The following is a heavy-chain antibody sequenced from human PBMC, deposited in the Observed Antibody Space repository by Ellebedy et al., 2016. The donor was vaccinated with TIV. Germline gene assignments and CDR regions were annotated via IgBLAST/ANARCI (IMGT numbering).Heavy chain of an antibody. J-gene: IGHJ4*02. Sequence: ASVKVSXXASGYRFTSFYIVWVRQAHGQGLEWMGIINPSDGSTTYPQKFQGRVAMTRDTATSTVYMELSGLRSGDTAVYYCARGIVVPAVPKWGGFYFDSWGQGTLVTVSS. D-gene: IGHD2-2*01. CDR3: ARGIVVPAVPKWGGFYFDS. V-gene: IGHV1-46*01. CDR2: INPSDGST. CDR1: GYRFTSFY.